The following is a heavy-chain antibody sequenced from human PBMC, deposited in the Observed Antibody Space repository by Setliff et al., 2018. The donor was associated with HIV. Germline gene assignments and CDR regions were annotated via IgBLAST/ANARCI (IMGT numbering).Heavy chain of an antibody. V-gene: IGHV4-61*02. Sequence: PSETLSLTCTVSGGSISSGSYYWSWIRQPAGKGLEWIGRIFSSGSTSYNPSLKSRVTMSVDTSKNQFSLRLSSVTAADTAVYYCAGDPVITMMVGPRFYFDYWGQGILVTVSS. CDR1: GGSISSGSYY. J-gene: IGHJ4*02. CDR3: AGDPVITMMVGPRFYFDY. CDR2: IFSSGST. D-gene: IGHD3-22*01.